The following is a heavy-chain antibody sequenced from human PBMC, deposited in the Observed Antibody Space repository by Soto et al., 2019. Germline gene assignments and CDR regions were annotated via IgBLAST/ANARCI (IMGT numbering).Heavy chain of an antibody. J-gene: IGHJ5*02. V-gene: IGHV1-69*06. CDR3: ARELGYCSSTSCYNNWFDP. CDR1: GGTFGSYA. D-gene: IGHD2-2*02. CDR2: IIPIFGTA. Sequence: ASVKVSCKASGGTFGSYAISWVRQAPGQGLEWMGGIIPIFGTANYAQKFQGRVTITADKSTSTAYMELSSLRSEDTAVYYCARELGYCSSTSCYNNWFDPWGQGTLVTVSS.